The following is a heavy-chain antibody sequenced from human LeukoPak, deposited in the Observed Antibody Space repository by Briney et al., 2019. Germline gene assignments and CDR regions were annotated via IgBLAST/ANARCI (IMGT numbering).Heavy chain of an antibody. CDR3: ARGVATVTGPFDS. J-gene: IGHJ4*02. CDR1: GFTFSSYW. CDR2: IHIGVSDT. D-gene: IGHD4-17*01. V-gene: IGHV3-74*01. Sequence: GGSLRLSCAASGFTFSSYWMHWVRQAPGKGLMWVSRIHIGVSDTLYADSVKGRFTISRDNAKNTLYLQMNSLRAEDTAVYYCARGVATVTGPFDSWGQGTPVTVSS.